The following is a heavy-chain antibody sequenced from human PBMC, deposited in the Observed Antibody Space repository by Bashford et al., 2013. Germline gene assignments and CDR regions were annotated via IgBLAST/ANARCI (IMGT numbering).Heavy chain of an antibody. CDR1: IPPRSRLRA. J-gene: IGHJ4*02. Sequence: GSRETPSCAAFXIPPRSRLRAMPRRPTRLEQGLEWVAVMSYDGSNKYYADSVKGRFTISRDNSKNTLYLQMNSLRAEDTAVYFCARSSEMARLQPVLYWGQGTLVTVSS. CDR3: ARSSEMARLQPVLY. D-gene: IGHD4-11*01. CDR2: MSYDGSNK. V-gene: IGHV3-30*04.